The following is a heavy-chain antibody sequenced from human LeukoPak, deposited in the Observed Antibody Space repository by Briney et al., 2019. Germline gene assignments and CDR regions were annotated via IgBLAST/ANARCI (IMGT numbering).Heavy chain of an antibody. CDR3: AREDCSSTSCYKLHYYYYYGMDV. Sequence: PGGSLRLPCAASGFTFSDYYMSWIRQAPGKGLEWVSYISSSGSTIYYADSVKGRFTISRDNAKNSLYLQMNSLRAEDTAVYYCAREDCSSTSCYKLHYYYYYGMDVWGQGTTVTVSS. V-gene: IGHV3-11*01. D-gene: IGHD2-2*02. CDR2: ISSSGSTI. CDR1: GFTFSDYY. J-gene: IGHJ6*02.